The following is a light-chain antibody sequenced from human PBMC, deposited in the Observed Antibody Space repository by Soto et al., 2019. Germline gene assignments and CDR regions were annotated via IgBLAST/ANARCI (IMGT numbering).Light chain of an antibody. J-gene: IGKJ2*01. CDR3: QQSSNIPNT. CDR2: AAS. Sequence: DIQMTQSPSSLSASVGDRVTITCRASQTISSYLNWYQQNPGKAPKLLIYAASSLQSGVPSRFSGSGSGTDFTLTSSSRQPEDFATYYCQQSSNIPNTFGQGTKLQIK. CDR1: QTISSY. V-gene: IGKV1-39*01.